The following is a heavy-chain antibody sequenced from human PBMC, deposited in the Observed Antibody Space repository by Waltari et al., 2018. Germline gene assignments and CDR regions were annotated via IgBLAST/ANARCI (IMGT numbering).Heavy chain of an antibody. D-gene: IGHD6-6*01. Sequence: EVQVVESGGGLVQPGGSLRLSCVASGFSFSTYEMNWVRQAPGKGLGWSAYITWSGRTIYYADSVKGRFTISRDSAKNSLYLQMNSLTVEDTAVYYCAREYTSSSGDAFDIWGQGTMVIVSS. CDR2: ITWSGRTI. J-gene: IGHJ3*02. CDR1: GFSFSTYE. V-gene: IGHV3-48*03. CDR3: AREYTSSSGDAFDI.